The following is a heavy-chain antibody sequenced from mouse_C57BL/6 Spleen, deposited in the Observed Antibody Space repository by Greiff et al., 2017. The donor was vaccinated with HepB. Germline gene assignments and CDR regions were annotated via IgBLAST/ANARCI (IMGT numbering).Heavy chain of an antibody. D-gene: IGHD1-1*01. CDR3: ARAHRTVYAMDY. CDR1: GFTFSSYA. Sequence: VQLKESGGGLVKPGGSLKLSCAASGFTFSSYAMSWVRQTPEKRLEWVATISDGGSYTYYPDNVKGRFTISRDNAKNNLYLQMSHLKSEDTAMYYCARAHRTVYAMDYWGQGTSVTVSS. V-gene: IGHV5-4*01. CDR2: ISDGGSYT. J-gene: IGHJ4*01.